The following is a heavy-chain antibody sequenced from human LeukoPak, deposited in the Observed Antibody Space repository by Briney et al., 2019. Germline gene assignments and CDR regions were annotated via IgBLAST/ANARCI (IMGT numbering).Heavy chain of an antibody. CDR2: IYYSGST. CDR1: GGSISSGDYY. V-gene: IGHV4-30-4*08. J-gene: IGHJ4*02. D-gene: IGHD6-13*01. Sequence: SETLSLTCTVSGGSISSGDYYWSWIRQPPGKGLEWIGYIYYSGSTYYNPSLKSRVTISVDTSKNQFSLKLSSVTAADTAVYYCARGKRRGIAAAGTPFDYWGQGTLVTVSS. CDR3: ARGKRRGIAAAGTPFDY.